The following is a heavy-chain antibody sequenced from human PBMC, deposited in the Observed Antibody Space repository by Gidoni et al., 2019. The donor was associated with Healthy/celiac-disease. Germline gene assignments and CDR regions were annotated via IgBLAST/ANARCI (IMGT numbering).Heavy chain of an antibody. D-gene: IGHD3-22*01. J-gene: IGHJ3*02. CDR1: GGSISSSSYY. Sequence: QLQLQESGPGLVKPSETLSLTCTVSGGSISSSSYYWGWIRQPPGKGLEWIGSIYYSWSTYYNPSLKSRVTISVDTSKNQFSLKLSSVTAADTAVYYCARVVTLHDAFDIWGQGTMVTVSS. CDR2: IYYSWST. V-gene: IGHV4-39*01. CDR3: ARVVTLHDAFDI.